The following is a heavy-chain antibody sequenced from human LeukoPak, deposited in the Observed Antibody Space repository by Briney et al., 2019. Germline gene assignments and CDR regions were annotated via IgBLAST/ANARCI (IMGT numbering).Heavy chain of an antibody. CDR3: ARDLSGNKYGYFDY. D-gene: IGHD2-8*01. J-gene: IGHJ4*02. CDR2: INPSGGST. CDR1: GYTFASYY. Sequence: ASVKVSCKASGYTFASYYMHWVRQAPGRGLEWMGIINPSGGSTTYAQKPQGRVTMTRDTSTSTVYMELSSLRSEDTAVYYCARDLSGNKYGYFDYWGQGTLVTVSS. V-gene: IGHV1-46*01.